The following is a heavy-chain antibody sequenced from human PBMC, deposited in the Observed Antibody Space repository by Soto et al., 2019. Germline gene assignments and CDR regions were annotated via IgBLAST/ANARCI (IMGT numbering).Heavy chain of an antibody. CDR3: ASWDYDVLTGYSYDD. J-gene: IGHJ4*02. D-gene: IGHD3-9*01. CDR2: IIPMIGRT. CDR1: GGTFNNYG. V-gene: IGHV1-69*01. Sequence: QVQLVQSGAEVKKPGSSVKVSCKASGGTFNNYGMGWVRQAPGQGLEWMGGIIPMIGRTNYAQKFQGRLTLTADASRSTAYMELRSLRSDDTAVYYCASWDYDVLTGYSYDDWGQGLLVTDSS.